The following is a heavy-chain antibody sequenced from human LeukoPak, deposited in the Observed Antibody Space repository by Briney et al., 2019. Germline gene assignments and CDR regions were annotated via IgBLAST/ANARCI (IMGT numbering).Heavy chain of an antibody. J-gene: IGHJ5*02. Sequence: GGSLRLSCAASGFTFSSYEMNWVRQAPGKGLEWVSYISSSGSTIYYADSVKGRFTISRDNAKNSLYPQMNSLRAEDTAVYYCAREVAAAGTNWFDPWGQGTLVTVSS. CDR1: GFTFSSYE. CDR2: ISSSGSTI. V-gene: IGHV3-48*03. CDR3: AREVAAAGTNWFDP. D-gene: IGHD6-13*01.